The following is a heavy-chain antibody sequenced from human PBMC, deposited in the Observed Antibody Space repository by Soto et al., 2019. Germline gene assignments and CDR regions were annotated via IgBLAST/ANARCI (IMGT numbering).Heavy chain of an antibody. D-gene: IGHD3-10*01. CDR1: GGSISSYY. Sequence: SETLSLTCTVSGGSISSYYWSWIRQPPGKGLEWIGYIYYSGSTNYNPSLKSRVTISVDTSKNQFSLKLSSVTAADTAVYYCARGGITMVRGVYYYYYYMDVWGKGTTVTVSS. V-gene: IGHV4-59*01. CDR2: IYYSGST. J-gene: IGHJ6*03. CDR3: ARGGITMVRGVYYYYYYMDV.